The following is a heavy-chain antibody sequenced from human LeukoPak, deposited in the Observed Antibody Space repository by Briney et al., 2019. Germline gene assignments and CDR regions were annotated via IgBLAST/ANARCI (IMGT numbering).Heavy chain of an antibody. Sequence: PGGSLRLSCAASGFTFSSYEMNWVRQAPGKGLEWVSYISSSGSTIYYADSVKGRFTISRDNAKNPLYLQMNSLRAEDTAVYYCARDSHSIAAEIDYWGQGTLVTVSS. CDR3: ARDSHSIAAEIDY. V-gene: IGHV3-48*03. CDR1: GFTFSSYE. CDR2: ISSSGSTI. J-gene: IGHJ4*02. D-gene: IGHD6-13*01.